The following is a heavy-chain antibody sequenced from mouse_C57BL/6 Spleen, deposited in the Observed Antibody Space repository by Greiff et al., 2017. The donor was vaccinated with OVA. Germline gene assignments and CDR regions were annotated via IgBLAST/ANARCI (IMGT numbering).Heavy chain of an antibody. Sequence: QVQLQQPGAELVKPGASVKLSCKASGYTFTSYWMPWVKQRPGQGLEWIGNINPGSGGTNYNEKFKSKATLTVDKSSSTAYMQLSSLTSEDSAVYDCARKKDSSGQGFAYWGQGTLVTVSA. V-gene: IGHV1-53*01. CDR2: INPGSGGT. D-gene: IGHD3-2*02. CDR3: ARKKDSSGQGFAY. J-gene: IGHJ3*01. CDR1: GYTFTSYW.